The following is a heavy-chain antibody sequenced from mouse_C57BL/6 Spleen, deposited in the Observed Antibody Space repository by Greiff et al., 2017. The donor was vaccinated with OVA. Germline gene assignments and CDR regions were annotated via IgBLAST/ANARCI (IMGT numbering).Heavy chain of an antibody. Sequence: QVQLQQPGAELVKPGASVKLSCKASGYTFTSYWMQWVKQRPGQGLEWIGEIDPSDSYTNYNQKFKGKATLTVDTSSSTAYMQLSSLTSEDSAVYYCAGATQGYFDVWGTGTTVTVSS. CDR2: IDPSDSYT. D-gene: IGHD3-1*01. J-gene: IGHJ1*03. CDR3: AGATQGYFDV. V-gene: IGHV1-50*01. CDR1: GYTFTSYW.